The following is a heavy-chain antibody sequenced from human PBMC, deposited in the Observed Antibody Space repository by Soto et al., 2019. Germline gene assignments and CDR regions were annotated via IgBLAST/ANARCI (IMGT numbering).Heavy chain of an antibody. D-gene: IGHD6-19*01. CDR2: IYWNDDK. Sequence: QITLKESGPTLVKPTQTLTLTCTFSGFSLSTSGVGVGWIRQPPGKALEWLALIYWNDDKRYSPSLKSRLTITKDTSKNQVVLTMTNMDPVDTATYYCAHGRYSSGWYTPHNFDYWGQGTLVTVSS. J-gene: IGHJ4*02. V-gene: IGHV2-5*01. CDR3: AHGRYSSGWYTPHNFDY. CDR1: GFSLSTSGVG.